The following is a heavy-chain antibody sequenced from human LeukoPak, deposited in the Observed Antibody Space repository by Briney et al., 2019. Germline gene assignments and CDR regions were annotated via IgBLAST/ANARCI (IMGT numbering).Heavy chain of an antibody. V-gene: IGHV3-9*01. CDR3: AKDSVDIVVVPAASPLDY. CDR1: GFTFDDYA. D-gene: IGHD2-2*01. CDR2: ISWNSGSI. Sequence: TGGSLRLSCAASGFTFDDYAMHWVRQAPGKGLEWVSGISWNSGSIGYADSVKGRFTISRDNAKNSLYLQMNSLRAEDTALYYCAKDSVDIVVVPAASPLDYWGQGTLVTVSS. J-gene: IGHJ4*02.